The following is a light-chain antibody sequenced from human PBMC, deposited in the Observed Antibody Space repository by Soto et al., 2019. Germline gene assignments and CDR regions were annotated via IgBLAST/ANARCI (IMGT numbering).Light chain of an antibody. CDR3: QQYKSWPPVT. J-gene: IGKJ4*01. CDR2: GAS. Sequence: ETVMTQSAATLSMSLGERATLSCRASQSVNTNLAWYQQKPGQAPRLLIYGASIRATGVPARFSGSGSGTDFTLTISSLQPEDFAIYFCQQYKSWPPVTFGGGTKVDIK. V-gene: IGKV3-15*01. CDR1: QSVNTN.